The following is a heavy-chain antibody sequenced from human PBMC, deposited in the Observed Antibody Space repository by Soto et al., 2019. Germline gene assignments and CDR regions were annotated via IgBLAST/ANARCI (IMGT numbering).Heavy chain of an antibody. CDR2: IYYSGST. CDR3: ARVNSGSYYGRFDY. Sequence: TLSLTCTVSGGSVSSGSYYWSWIRQPPGKGLEWIGYIYYSGSTNYNPSLKSRVTISVDTSKNQFSLKLSSVTAADTAVYYCARVNSGSYYGRFDYWGQGTLVTVSS. V-gene: IGHV4-61*01. D-gene: IGHD1-26*01. J-gene: IGHJ4*02. CDR1: GGSVSSGSYY.